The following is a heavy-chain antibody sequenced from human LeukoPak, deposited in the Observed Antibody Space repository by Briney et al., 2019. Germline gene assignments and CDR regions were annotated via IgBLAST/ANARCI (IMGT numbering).Heavy chain of an antibody. V-gene: IGHV1-69*06. Sequence: GASVKVSCKASGGTFSSYAISWVRQAPGQGLEWMGGIIPIFDTANYAQKFQGRVTITADKSTSTAYMELSSLRSEDTAVYYCARDKPHSYYDSSGYYKVLDYWGQGTLVTVSS. CDR1: GGTFSSYA. D-gene: IGHD3-22*01. CDR2: IIPIFDTA. CDR3: ARDKPHSYYDSSGYYKVLDY. J-gene: IGHJ4*02.